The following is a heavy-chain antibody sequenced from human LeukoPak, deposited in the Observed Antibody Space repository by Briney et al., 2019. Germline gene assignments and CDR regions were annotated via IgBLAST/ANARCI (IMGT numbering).Heavy chain of an antibody. CDR1: GFTVSSNY. Sequence: GGSLRLSCAASGFTVSSNYMSWVRQAPGKGLEWVSVIYSGGSTYYADSVKGRFTISRDNSKNTLYLQMNSLRAEDTAVYYCARLASDYYGMDVWGQGTTVTVSS. CDR3: ARLASDYYGMDV. J-gene: IGHJ6*02. V-gene: IGHV3-66*01. CDR2: IYSGGST.